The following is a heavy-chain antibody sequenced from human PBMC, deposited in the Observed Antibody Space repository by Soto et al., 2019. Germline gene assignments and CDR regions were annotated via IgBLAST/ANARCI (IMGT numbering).Heavy chain of an antibody. Sequence: EVQLLESGGGLVQPGGSLRLSCAASGFTFSNSAMGWVRQAPGKGLEWVSAIGGRGGSTYYADSVKGRFTISRDDSKNTLYLQMSSLRAEDTALYYCAKDTGRGGGSVFDYWGQGTLVTVSS. CDR2: IGGRGGST. V-gene: IGHV3-23*01. CDR3: AKDTGRGGGSVFDY. D-gene: IGHD2-15*01. CDR1: GFTFSNSA. J-gene: IGHJ4*02.